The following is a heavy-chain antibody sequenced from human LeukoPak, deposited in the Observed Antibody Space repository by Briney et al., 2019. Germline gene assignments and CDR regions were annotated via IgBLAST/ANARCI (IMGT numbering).Heavy chain of an antibody. J-gene: IGHJ4*02. CDR2: FDPENGET. CDR1: GYTLTELS. CDR3: ATLLVRGITQFDY. Sequence: ASVKVSCKVSGYTLTELSMHWVRQAPGKGLEWMGGFDPENGETIYAQKFQGKVTMTEDTSTDTAYMELSSLRSEDTAVYYCATLLVRGITQFDYWGQGTLVTVSS. D-gene: IGHD3-10*01. V-gene: IGHV1-24*01.